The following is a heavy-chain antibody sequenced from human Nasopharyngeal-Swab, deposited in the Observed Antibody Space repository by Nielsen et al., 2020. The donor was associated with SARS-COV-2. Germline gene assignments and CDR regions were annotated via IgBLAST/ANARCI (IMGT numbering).Heavy chain of an antibody. Sequence: SETLSITCTVSGGSISSSSYYWVWIRQPPGKGLEWIGSIYYSGSTYYHPSLKRRVTISVDTSKNQFSLKLSSVTAADTAVYYCARRGYGSGSSKYYFDYWGQGTLVTVSS. J-gene: IGHJ4*02. CDR1: GGSISSSSYY. CDR2: IYYSGST. CDR3: ARRGYGSGSSKYYFDY. V-gene: IGHV4-39*01. D-gene: IGHD3-10*01.